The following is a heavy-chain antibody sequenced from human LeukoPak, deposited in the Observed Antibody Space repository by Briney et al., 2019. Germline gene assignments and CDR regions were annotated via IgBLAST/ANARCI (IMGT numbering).Heavy chain of an antibody. CDR1: GGSFSGYY. J-gene: IGHJ4*02. V-gene: IGHV4-34*01. D-gene: IGHD2-2*01. Sequence: KPSETLSLTCAVYGGSFSGYYWSWIRQPPGKGLEWIGEINHSGSTNYNPSLKRRVTISVDTSKNQFSLKLSSVTAADTAVYYCASRMVVPAAIASDYWGQGTLVTVSS. CDR3: ASRMVVPAAIASDY. CDR2: INHSGST.